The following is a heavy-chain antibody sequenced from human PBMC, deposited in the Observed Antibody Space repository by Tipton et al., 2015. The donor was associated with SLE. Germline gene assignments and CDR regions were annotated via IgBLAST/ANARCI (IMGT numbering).Heavy chain of an antibody. Sequence: LRLSCTVSGGSISSSSYYWGWIRQPPGKGLEWIGSIYYSGSTYYNPSLKSRVTISVDTSKNQFSLKLSSVTAADTAVYYCARPLIPAGAFDIWGQGTMVTVSS. CDR3: ARPLIPAGAFDI. D-gene: IGHD3-16*01. J-gene: IGHJ3*02. CDR1: GGSISSSSYY. CDR2: IYYSGST. V-gene: IGHV4-39*07.